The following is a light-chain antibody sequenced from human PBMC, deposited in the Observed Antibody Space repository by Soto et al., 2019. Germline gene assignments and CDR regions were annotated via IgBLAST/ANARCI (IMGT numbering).Light chain of an antibody. CDR3: AAWDDSLNGVV. Sequence: QSVLTQPPSASGTPGQTIVISCSGGTSNIGSHTVNWFQQLPGTAPRLLIYSNTQRPSGVPDRFSGSKSGTSASLAINGLQSQYEGDYYCAAWDDSLNGVVFGGVTKLTVL. CDR2: SNT. J-gene: IGLJ2*01. V-gene: IGLV1-44*01. CDR1: TSNIGSHT.